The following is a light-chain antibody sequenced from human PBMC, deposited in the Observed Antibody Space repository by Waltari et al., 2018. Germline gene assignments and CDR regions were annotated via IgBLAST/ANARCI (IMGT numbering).Light chain of an antibody. CDR3: QTGGFGIWV. J-gene: IGLJ3*02. V-gene: IGLV4-69*01. CDR1: SGHSNYA. CDR2: VNSDGSH. Sequence: QLLLTQSPSASASLGASVKLTCTLSSGHSNYAIAWHQQQPDKGPRYLMKVNSDGSHIKGDGIPDRFSGSSSGAERYLTISILQSEDEADYYCQTGGFGIWVFGGGTKLTVL.